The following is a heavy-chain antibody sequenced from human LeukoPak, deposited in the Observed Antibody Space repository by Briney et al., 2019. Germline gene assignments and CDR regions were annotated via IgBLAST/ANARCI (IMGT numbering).Heavy chain of an antibody. Sequence: SETLSLTCAVYGGSFSGYYWSWIRQPPGKGLEWIGEINHSGSTNYNPSLKSRVTISVDTSKNQFSLKLSSVTAADTAVYYCARKEVWGSYRDAFDIWGQGTMVTVSP. D-gene: IGHD3-16*02. J-gene: IGHJ3*02. V-gene: IGHV4-34*01. CDR3: ARKEVWGSYRDAFDI. CDR2: INHSGST. CDR1: GGSFSGYY.